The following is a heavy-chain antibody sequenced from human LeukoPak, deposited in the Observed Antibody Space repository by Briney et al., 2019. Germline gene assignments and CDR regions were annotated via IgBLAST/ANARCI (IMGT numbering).Heavy chain of an antibody. CDR1: GGSISSSSYY. V-gene: IGHV4-39*01. CDR2: IYYSGST. D-gene: IGHD3-10*01. CDR3: ARHAETLLWFGELYYFDY. Sequence: PSETLSLTCTVSGGSISSSSYYWGWIRQPPGKGLEWIGSIYYSGSTYYNPPLKSRVTISVDTSKNQFSLKLSSVTAADTAVYYCARHAETLLWFGELYYFDYWGQGTLVTVSS. J-gene: IGHJ4*02.